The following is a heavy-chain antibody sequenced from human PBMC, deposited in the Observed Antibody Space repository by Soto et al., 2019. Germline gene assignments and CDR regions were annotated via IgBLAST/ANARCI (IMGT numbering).Heavy chain of an antibody. CDR1: GASVSTGAYY. CDR2: VYESGYT. Sequence: PSETLSLTCTVSGASVSTGAYYWGWVRQRPGRGLEWIGYVYESGYTYYNMSLKSRLTISLDRSNNQFSLGLTSVTAADTAVYYCVRALRHTAMVYPWFDTRGQGTLVTVSS. D-gene: IGHD5-18*01. CDR3: VRALRHTAMVYPWFDT. J-gene: IGHJ5*02. V-gene: IGHV4-31*03.